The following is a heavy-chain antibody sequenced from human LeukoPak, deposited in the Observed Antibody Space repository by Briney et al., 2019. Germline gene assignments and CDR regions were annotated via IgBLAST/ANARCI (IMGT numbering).Heavy chain of an antibody. J-gene: IGHJ4*02. CDR3: AAWSGYYREYYFDY. D-gene: IGHD3-3*01. CDR1: GGSISSGDCY. V-gene: IGHV4-30-4*01. CDR2: IHYSGST. Sequence: SETLSLTCTVSGGSISSGDCYWSWIRQPPGKGLEWIGYIHYSGSTYYNPSLKSRVTISVDTSKNQFSLKLSSVTAADTAVYYCAAWSGYYREYYFDYWGQGTLVTVSS.